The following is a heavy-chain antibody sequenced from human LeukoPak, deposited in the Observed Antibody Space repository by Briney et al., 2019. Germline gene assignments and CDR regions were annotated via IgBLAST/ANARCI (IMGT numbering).Heavy chain of an antibody. CDR1: GFTFDDYG. CDR3: ANEADRIIQH. V-gene: IGHV3-20*04. J-gene: IGHJ1*01. D-gene: IGHD1-1*01. CDR2: INWNGGST. Sequence: GGSLRLSCAASGFTFDDYGMSWVRQAPGKGLEWVSGINWNGGSTGYADSVKGRFTISRDNRKKSLYLQMNRLRTEDTAFYYCANEADRIIQHWGQGTLVTVSS.